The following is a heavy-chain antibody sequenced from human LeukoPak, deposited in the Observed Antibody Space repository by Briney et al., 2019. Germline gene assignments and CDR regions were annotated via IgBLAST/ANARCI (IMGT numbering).Heavy chain of an antibody. V-gene: IGHV3-74*01. CDR3: ARGPPWYFDL. CDR2: INGDGSST. D-gene: IGHD6-25*01. CDR1: GFTFSTYN. Sequence: TGGSLRLSCAASGFTFSTYNMNWVRQAPGQGLVWVSRINGDGSSTAYADSVKGRFTISRDNAKNTLYLQMNSLTAEDTAVYYCARGPPWYFDLWGRGTLVTVSS. J-gene: IGHJ2*01.